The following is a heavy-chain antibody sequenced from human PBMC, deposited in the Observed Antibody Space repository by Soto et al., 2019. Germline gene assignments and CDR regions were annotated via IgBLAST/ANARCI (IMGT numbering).Heavy chain of an antibody. CDR2: ISYSGST. J-gene: IGHJ4*02. CDR1: GGSISSYY. CDR3: ARAKGVEMATIFDS. Sequence: QVQLQESGPGLVKPSETLSLTCSVSGGSISSYYWSWIRQPPGKGLEWIGHISYSGSTNYNPSLKSRVTISVVTSRNQFSLQLNSVPAADTAVYYCARAKGVEMATIFDSWGQGTLVTVSS. D-gene: IGHD5-12*01. V-gene: IGHV4-59*01.